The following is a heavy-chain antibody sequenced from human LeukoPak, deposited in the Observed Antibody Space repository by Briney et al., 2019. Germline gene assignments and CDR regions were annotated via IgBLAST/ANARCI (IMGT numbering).Heavy chain of an antibody. J-gene: IGHJ5*01. D-gene: IGHD2-8*01. Sequence: PGGSLGLSCAASGFTFSNFALSWVRQAPGKGLEWVSTIGVTADYTSFADSVKGRFTISRDNPKNTVYLQMNGLRAEDTALYFCAKRGGGCSNGVCFNWFDSWGQGTLVTVSS. CDR2: IGVTADYT. CDR1: GFTFSNFA. CDR3: AKRGGGCSNGVCFNWFDS. V-gene: IGHV3-23*01.